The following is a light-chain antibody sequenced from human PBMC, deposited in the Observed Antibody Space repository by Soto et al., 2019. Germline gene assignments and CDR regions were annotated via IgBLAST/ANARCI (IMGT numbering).Light chain of an antibody. V-gene: IGKV2-29*01. Sequence: DVVMTQTPLSLSVAPGQPASISCKSSQSLLHITGETFLFWYLQKPGQSPQLLIYEVSTRVSGVPDRFSGSGSGTDFTLEISRVETDDVAVYYCQQRSNWPRTFGQGTKVDIK. CDR3: QQRSNWPRT. CDR1: QSLLHITGETF. J-gene: IGKJ1*01. CDR2: EVS.